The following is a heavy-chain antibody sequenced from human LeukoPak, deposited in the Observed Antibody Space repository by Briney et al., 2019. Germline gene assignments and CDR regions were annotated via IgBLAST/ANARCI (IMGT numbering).Heavy chain of an antibody. CDR1: GYTFTSYW. J-gene: IGHJ5*02. CDR2: IYPGDSDT. V-gene: IGHV5-51*01. CDR3: ARLIVGSSSTGWFDP. Sequence: GESLKISCQSSGYTFTSYWIGWVRQMPGKGLQWMGIIYPGDSDTTYSPSFQGQVTISADKSISTAYLQWSSLKASDTAIYYCARLIVGSSSTGWFDPWGQGTPVTVSS. D-gene: IGHD6-6*01.